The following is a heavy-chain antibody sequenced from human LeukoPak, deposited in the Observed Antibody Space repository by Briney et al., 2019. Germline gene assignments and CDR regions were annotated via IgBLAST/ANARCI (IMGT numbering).Heavy chain of an antibody. J-gene: IGHJ6*03. CDR1: GGSISSYY. CDR3: ARDHKGYCSSTSCSYYYYYYMDV. D-gene: IGHD2-2*01. Sequence: TSSETLSLTCTVSGGSISSYYWSWIRKPAGKGLEWIGRIYTSGSTNYNPSLKSRVTMSVDTSKNQFSLKLSSVTAADTAVYYCARDHKGYCSSTSCSYYYYYYMDVWGKGTTVTVSS. CDR2: IYTSGST. V-gene: IGHV4-4*07.